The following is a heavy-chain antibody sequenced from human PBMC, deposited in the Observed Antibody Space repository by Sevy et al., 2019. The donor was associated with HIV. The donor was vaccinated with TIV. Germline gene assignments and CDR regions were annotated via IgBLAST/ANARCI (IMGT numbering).Heavy chain of an antibody. J-gene: IGHJ6*02. CDR1: GFTFSSYW. V-gene: IGHV3-7*03. D-gene: IGHD3-3*01. CDR2: IKQDGSEK. CDR3: ARDKGTIFGVVSNYGMDV. Sequence: GGSLRLSCAASGFTFSSYWMSWVRQAPGKGLEWVAIIKQDGSEKYYVDSVKGRFTISRDNAKNSLYLQMNSLRAENTAVYYCARDKGTIFGVVSNYGMDVWGQGTTVTVSS.